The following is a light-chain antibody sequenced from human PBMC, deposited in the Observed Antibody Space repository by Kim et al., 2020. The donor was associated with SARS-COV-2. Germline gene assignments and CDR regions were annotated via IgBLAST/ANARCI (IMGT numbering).Light chain of an antibody. CDR2: DAS. CDR3: QQRSKEPPHT. J-gene: IGKJ2*01. Sequence: EIVLRQSPATLSLSPGERATLSCRASQSINNYLAWYQQKPGQAPRLLIYDASDRATGIPARFSASGSGTDFTLTISSLEPEDFAVYYCQQRSKEPPHTFGQGTKLEI. CDR1: QSINNY. V-gene: IGKV3-11*01.